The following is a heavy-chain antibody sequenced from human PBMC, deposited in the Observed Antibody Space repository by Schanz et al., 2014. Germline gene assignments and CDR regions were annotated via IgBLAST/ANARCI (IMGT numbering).Heavy chain of an antibody. D-gene: IGHD3-22*01. V-gene: IGHV1-69*08. Sequence: QVQLVQSGAEVKKPGSSMKVSCKASGGTFNSYTINWVRQAPGQGLEWMGRIVPIAGITNYAQRFQGRVTITADKSSDTAYMELSSLTSEDTAVYYCAREVGLYDRGWFDPWGQGTLVTVSA. J-gene: IGHJ5*02. CDR3: AREVGLYDRGWFDP. CDR1: GGTFNSYT. CDR2: IVPIAGIT.